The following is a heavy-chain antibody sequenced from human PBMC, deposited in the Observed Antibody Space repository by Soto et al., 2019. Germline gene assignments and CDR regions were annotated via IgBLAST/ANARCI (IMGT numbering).Heavy chain of an antibody. CDR3: AREYYGLLTGYYTDY. Sequence: EVQLVESGGDLVQRGGSLRLSCAASGFPFSSYWMHWVRHTPGKGLDWVARISGDGVTTYYADSVTGRFTVSRDNAKNSLSLQISGLRAEDNAVYYCAREYYGLLTGYYTDYWGQGTLVSVSS. CDR1: GFPFSSYW. D-gene: IGHD3-9*01. J-gene: IGHJ4*02. CDR2: ISGDGVTT. V-gene: IGHV3-74*01.